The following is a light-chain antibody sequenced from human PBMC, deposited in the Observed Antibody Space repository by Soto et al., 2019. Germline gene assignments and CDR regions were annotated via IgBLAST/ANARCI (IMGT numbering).Light chain of an antibody. J-gene: IGKJ2*01. V-gene: IGKV2-30*01. Sequence: DVVMTQSPLSLPVTLGQPASISCRSSQSPLYSDGNTYLNWFHQRPGQSPRRLIYKVSHRDSGVXDXSRGSGSCTAFTLQINRVEAEDVAVYYCMQGTYWPYTFGQGTKLEIK. CDR3: MQGTYWPYT. CDR1: QSPLYSDGNTY. CDR2: KVS.